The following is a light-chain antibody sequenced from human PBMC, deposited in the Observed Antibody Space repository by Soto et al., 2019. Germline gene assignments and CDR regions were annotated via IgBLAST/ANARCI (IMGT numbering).Light chain of an antibody. CDR2: GAS. CDR3: QQYNNWSPYT. Sequence: EIVMTQSPATLSVSPGERATLSCRASQSVSSNLAWYQQKPGQAPRLLIYGASTRATGIPARFSRSGSVTEFTRTISSLQSEEFAVYYCQQYNNWSPYTFGQGTKLEIK. V-gene: IGKV3-15*01. CDR1: QSVSSN. J-gene: IGKJ2*01.